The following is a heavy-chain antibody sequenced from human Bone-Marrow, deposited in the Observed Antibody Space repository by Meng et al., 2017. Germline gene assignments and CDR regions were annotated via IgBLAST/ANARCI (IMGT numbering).Heavy chain of an antibody. D-gene: IGHD5-24*01. J-gene: IGHJ5*02. Sequence: SETLSLTCAVYGGSFSGYYWSWIRQPPGKGLEWIGEINHSGSTNYNPSLKSRVTISVDTSKNQFSLKLSSVTAADTAVYYCVSRDESRGFDPWGQGTLVTVSS. V-gene: IGHV4-34*01. CDR2: INHSGST. CDR3: VSRDESRGFDP. CDR1: GGSFSGYY.